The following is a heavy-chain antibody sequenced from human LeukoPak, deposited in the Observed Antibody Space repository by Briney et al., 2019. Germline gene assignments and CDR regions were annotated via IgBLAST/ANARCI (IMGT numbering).Heavy chain of an antibody. CDR3: ARVIGVIGAFDI. J-gene: IGHJ3*02. CDR2: ISSSGSTI. D-gene: IGHD3-22*01. Sequence: GGSLRLSCAASGFTFSSYEMNWVRQAPGKGLEWVSYISSSGSTIYYADSVKGRFTISRDNAKNSLYLQMNSLRAEDTAVYYCARVIGVIGAFDIWGRGTMVTVSS. V-gene: IGHV3-48*03. CDR1: GFTFSSYE.